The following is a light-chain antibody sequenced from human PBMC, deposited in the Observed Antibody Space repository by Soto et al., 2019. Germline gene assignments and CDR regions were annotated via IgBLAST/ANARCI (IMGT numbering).Light chain of an antibody. J-gene: IGKJ1*01. CDR2: DAS. V-gene: IGKV3-11*01. CDR3: QQRSNWPWT. Sequence: ENLLTPSPATLSFSSGGKDTPSLRASQSVSSYLAWYQQKPGQAPRLLIYDASNRATCIPARFSGSGSGTDFALTISSPEPEDFAVYYCQQRSNWPWTFGQGTKV. CDR1: QSVSSY.